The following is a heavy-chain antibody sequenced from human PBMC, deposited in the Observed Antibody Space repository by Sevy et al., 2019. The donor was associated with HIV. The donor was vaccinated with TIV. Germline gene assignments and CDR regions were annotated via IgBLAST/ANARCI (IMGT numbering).Heavy chain of an antibody. Sequence: ASVKVSCKASGYRFEIYGISWVRQAPGQGLEWMGWSSGHNGNTNYAQKFQDRVTMTTDTSTSTVYMELRRLTFDDTAVYYCAGERAPYYYDSSGFLDAFDMWGQGTMVTVSS. D-gene: IGHD3-22*01. CDR3: AGERAPYYYDSSGFLDAFDM. V-gene: IGHV1-18*01. CDR1: GYRFEIYG. CDR2: SSGHNGNT. J-gene: IGHJ3*02.